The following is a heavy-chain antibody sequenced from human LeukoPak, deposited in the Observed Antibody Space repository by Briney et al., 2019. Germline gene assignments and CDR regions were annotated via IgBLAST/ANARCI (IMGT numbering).Heavy chain of an antibody. V-gene: IGHV1-69*01. J-gene: IGHJ3*02. CDR1: GGTFSSYA. D-gene: IGHD2-2*01. Sequence: ASVKVSCKASGGTFSSYAISWVRQAPGQGLEWMGGIIPIFGTANYAQKFQGRVTITADESTSTAYMELSSLRSEDTAVYYCARAPLGYCSSTSCYGAFDIWGQGTMVTVSS. CDR3: ARAPLGYCSSTSCYGAFDI. CDR2: IIPIFGTA.